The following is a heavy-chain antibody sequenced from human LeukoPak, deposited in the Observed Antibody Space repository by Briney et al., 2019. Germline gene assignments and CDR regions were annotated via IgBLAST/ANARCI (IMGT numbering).Heavy chain of an antibody. CDR1: GYTFTGYY. Sequence: ASVNVSCKSSGYTFTGYYMHWVRQAPGQGLEWMGWINPNSGGTNYAQKFQGRVTMTRDTSITTAYMELTRLRSDDTAVYYCARGSFIAATQFDYWGQGTLVTVSS. D-gene: IGHD6-13*01. CDR2: INPNSGGT. V-gene: IGHV1-2*02. J-gene: IGHJ4*02. CDR3: ARGSFIAATQFDY.